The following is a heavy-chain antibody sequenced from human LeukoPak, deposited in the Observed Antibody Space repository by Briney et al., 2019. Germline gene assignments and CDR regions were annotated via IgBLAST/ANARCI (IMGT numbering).Heavy chain of an antibody. CDR1: GYTFTSYD. J-gene: IGHJ6*02. CDR3: ATSIAVAGTDYYYGMDV. V-gene: IGHV1-2*04. Sequence: ASVKVSCKASGYTFTSYDINWVRQATGQGLEWMGWINPNSGGTNYAQKFQGWVTMTRDTSISTAYMELSRLRSDDTAVYYCATSIAVAGTDYYYGMDVWGQGTTVTVSS. CDR2: INPNSGGT. D-gene: IGHD6-19*01.